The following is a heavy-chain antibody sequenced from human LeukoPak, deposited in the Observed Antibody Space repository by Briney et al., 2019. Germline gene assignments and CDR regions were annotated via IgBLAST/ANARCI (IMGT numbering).Heavy chain of an antibody. CDR2: IYHSGST. CDR3: ARNGGNSDFDY. V-gene: IGHV4-4*02. Sequence: SETLSLTCAVSGGSISSSSSNCWTWVRQPPGKGLEWIGEIYHSGSTNYNPSLKSRVTMLLDKSKNQFSLKLSSVTAADTAVYYCARNGGNSDFDYWGQGTLVTVSS. J-gene: IGHJ4*02. D-gene: IGHD4-23*01. CDR1: GGSISSSSSNC.